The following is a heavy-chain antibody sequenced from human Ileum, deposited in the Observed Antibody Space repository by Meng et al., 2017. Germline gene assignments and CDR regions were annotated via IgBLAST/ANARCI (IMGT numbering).Heavy chain of an antibody. J-gene: IGHJ5*02. CDR3: ARYYYDSSGVTWFDP. CDR2: FYFSWRT. Sequence: QVHRQELGPGLVKASQTRALTCTVSSDSIIICDHYCTWSRQHPGKGLECIGYFYFSWRTYYNPSLKSRVSISVDTSKNQFSLRMSSVTAAVTAVYYCARYYYDSSGVTWFDPWGQGTLVTVSS. CDR1: SDSIIICDHY. V-gene: IGHV4-31*03. D-gene: IGHD3-22*01.